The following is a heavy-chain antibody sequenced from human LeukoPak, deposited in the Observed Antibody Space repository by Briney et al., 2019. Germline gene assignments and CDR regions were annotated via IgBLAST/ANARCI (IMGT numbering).Heavy chain of an antibody. CDR1: GFTFSSYE. Sequence: GGSLRLSRAASGFTFSSYEMNWVRQAPGKGLEWVSYISSSGSTIYYADSVKGRFTISRDNAKNSLYLQMNSLRAEDTAVYYCAVGYCSSTSCYWNGMDVWGQGTTVTVSS. CDR3: AVGYCSSTSCYWNGMDV. CDR2: ISSSGSTI. D-gene: IGHD2-2*01. J-gene: IGHJ6*02. V-gene: IGHV3-48*03.